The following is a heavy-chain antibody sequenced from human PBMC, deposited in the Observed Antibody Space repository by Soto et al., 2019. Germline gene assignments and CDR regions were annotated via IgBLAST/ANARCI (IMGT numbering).Heavy chain of an antibody. CDR3: ARVPGHVLEWLLVTHGMDV. D-gene: IGHD3-3*01. V-gene: IGHV4-31*03. Sequence: SETHSLSYTVSGGYIGSGGDYWIWIRQHPGKGLEWIGYIYYSGSTYYNPSLKSRVTISVDTSKNQFSLKLSSVTAADTAVYYCARVPGHVLEWLLVTHGMDVWGQGTTVTVS. J-gene: IGHJ6*02. CDR2: IYYSGST. CDR1: GGYIGSGGDY.